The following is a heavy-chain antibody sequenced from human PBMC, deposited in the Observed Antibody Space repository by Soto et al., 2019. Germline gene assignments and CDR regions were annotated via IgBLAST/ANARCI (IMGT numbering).Heavy chain of an antibody. Sequence: QVQLVESGGGVVQPGRSLRLSCAASGFTFSSYAMHWVRQAPGKGLEWVAVISYDGSNKYYADSVKGRFTISRDNSKNTLYLQMNSLRAEDTAVYYCARGQYSSSSGHYYYYGMDVWGQGTTVTVSS. CDR1: GFTFSSYA. J-gene: IGHJ6*02. CDR2: ISYDGSNK. CDR3: ARGQYSSSSGHYYYYGMDV. D-gene: IGHD6-6*01. V-gene: IGHV3-30-3*01.